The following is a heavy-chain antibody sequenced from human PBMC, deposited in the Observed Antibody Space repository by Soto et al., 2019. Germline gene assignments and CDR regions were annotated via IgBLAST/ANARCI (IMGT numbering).Heavy chain of an antibody. J-gene: IGHJ4*02. Sequence: PGGSLRLSFAASGFTFSSYAMSWVRQAPGKGLEWVSLVDSSQHTFYAESVKGRFTVSRDNSKNMVYLQMNSLTADDTALYYCAKWLRGGSYYCDFWGQGTMVTVSS. CDR1: GFTFSSYA. CDR3: AKWLRGGSYYCDF. D-gene: IGHD2-15*01. CDR2: LVDSSQHT. V-gene: IGHV3-23*01.